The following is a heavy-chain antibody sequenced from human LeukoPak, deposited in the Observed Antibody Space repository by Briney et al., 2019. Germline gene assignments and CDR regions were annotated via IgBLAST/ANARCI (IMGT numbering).Heavy chain of an antibody. CDR3: ATHRDPRGSYGYFDY. CDR1: GGSISSYY. Sequence: PSETLSLTCTVSGGSISSYYWSWIRQPPGKGLEWIGYIYYSGSTNYNPALKSRVTISVDTSKNHFSLKLSSVTAADTAVYYCATHRDPRGSYGYFDYWGQGTLVTASS. CDR2: IYYSGST. D-gene: IGHD1-26*01. J-gene: IGHJ4*02. V-gene: IGHV4-59*08.